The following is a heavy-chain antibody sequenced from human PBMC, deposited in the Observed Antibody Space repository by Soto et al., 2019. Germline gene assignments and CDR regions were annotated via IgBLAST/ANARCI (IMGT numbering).Heavy chain of an antibody. CDR3: ARLSRRGSGSYYKTKTEYYLDY. CDR2: IYYSGST. J-gene: IGHJ4*02. Sequence: SETLSLTCSVSGGSISSYDWSWIRQPPGKGLEWIGYIYYSGSTNYNPSLKSRVTISVDTSKNQFSLKLSSVTAADTAVYYCARLSRRGSGSYYKTKTEYYLDYWGQGTLVTVSS. V-gene: IGHV4-59*08. D-gene: IGHD3-10*01. CDR1: GGSISSYD.